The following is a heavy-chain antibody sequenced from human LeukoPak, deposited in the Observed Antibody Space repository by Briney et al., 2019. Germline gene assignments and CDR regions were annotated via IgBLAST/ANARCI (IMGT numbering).Heavy chain of an antibody. CDR1: GYTFTSYG. D-gene: IGHD3-16*02. J-gene: IGHJ4*02. CDR3: ARDRYDYVWGSYRYSPEQYDY. CDR2: ISAYNGNT. V-gene: IGHV1-18*01. Sequence: SVKVSCKASGYTFTSYGISWVRQAPGQGLEWMGWISAYNGNTNYAQKLQGRVTMTTDTFTSTAYMELRSLRSYDTAVYYCARDRYDYVWGSYRYSPEQYDYWGQGTLVTVSS.